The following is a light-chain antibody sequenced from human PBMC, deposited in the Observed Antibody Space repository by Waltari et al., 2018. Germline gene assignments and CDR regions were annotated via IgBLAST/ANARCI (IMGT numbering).Light chain of an antibody. CDR1: QSVLATSKNRNY. Sequence: DIVMTQSPDSLAVSLGERATIICKSRQSVLATSKNRNYLAWFQQKPGQPPQLLIYWASARDSGVPDRFSGSGSGTDFTLTISSLQAEDVAFYYCQQYYTPPWTFGQGTKVEI. CDR3: QQYYTPPWT. CDR2: WAS. J-gene: IGKJ1*01. V-gene: IGKV4-1*01.